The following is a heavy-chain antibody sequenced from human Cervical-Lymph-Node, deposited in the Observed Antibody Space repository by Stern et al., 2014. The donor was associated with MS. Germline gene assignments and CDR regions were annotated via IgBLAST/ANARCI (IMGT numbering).Heavy chain of an antibody. CDR2: IYPADSDT. CDR1: GYTFSNFW. D-gene: IGHD3-22*01. CDR3: VRRRDSAGYDTFDL. V-gene: IGHV5-51*01. Sequence: EVQLVQSGAEVKKPGESLKISCRTSGYTFSNFWIGWVRQMPGKGLEWMGGIYPADSDTTYSPSFQGQVTISADESISTAYLQWRSLKASDTAMYYCVRRRDSAGYDTFDLWGQGTMLIVSS. J-gene: IGHJ3*01.